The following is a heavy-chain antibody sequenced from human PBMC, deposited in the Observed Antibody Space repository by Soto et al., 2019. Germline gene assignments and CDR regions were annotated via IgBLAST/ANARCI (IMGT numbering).Heavy chain of an antibody. CDR1: GGTFRNYA. Sequence: QVQLVQSGAELRKPETSGKVSCKASGGTFRNYAFNWVRQGPGQGFEWLGSIIPLYGTPNYAEKFQGRLAVTADESTSTAYMELIRLRSEDTAIYFCARTIDTGYYYSGMDVWGQGTTVTVSS. CDR2: IIPLYGTP. D-gene: IGHD1-26*01. CDR3: ARTIDTGYYYSGMDV. J-gene: IGHJ6*02. V-gene: IGHV1-69*18.